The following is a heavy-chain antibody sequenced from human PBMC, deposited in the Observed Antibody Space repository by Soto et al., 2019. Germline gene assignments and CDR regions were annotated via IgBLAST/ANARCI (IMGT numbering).Heavy chain of an antibody. J-gene: IGHJ6*02. Sequence: GASVKVSCKASGGTFSSYAISWLRQAPGQGLEWMGGIIPIFGTANYAQKFQGRVTITADESTSTAYMELSSLRSEDTAVYYCARAPTYGDYYYYGMDVWGQGTTVTVSS. CDR1: GGTFSSYA. CDR3: ARAPTYGDYYYYGMDV. D-gene: IGHD4-17*01. V-gene: IGHV1-69*13. CDR2: IIPIFGTA.